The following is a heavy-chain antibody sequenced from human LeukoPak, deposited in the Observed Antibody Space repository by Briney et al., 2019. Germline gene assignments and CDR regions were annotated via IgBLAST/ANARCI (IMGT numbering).Heavy chain of an antibody. CDR1: GYRFDIYW. Sequence: PGESLKISCHGSGYRFDIYWIAWVRQMPGKGLEWMGIIYPGDSDTRYSPSFQGQVTISADKSISTAYLQWSSLKASDTAMYYCARPYDYVWGRDYWGQGTLVTVSS. CDR3: ARPYDYVWGRDY. D-gene: IGHD3-16*01. CDR2: IYPGDSDT. J-gene: IGHJ4*02. V-gene: IGHV5-51*01.